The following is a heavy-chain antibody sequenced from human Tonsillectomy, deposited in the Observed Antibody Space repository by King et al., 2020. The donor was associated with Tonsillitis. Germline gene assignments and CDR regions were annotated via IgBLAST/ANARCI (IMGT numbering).Heavy chain of an antibody. D-gene: IGHD2-2*01. Sequence: EVQLVESGGGLVQPGRSLRLSCAASGFTFDDYAMHWVRQAPGKGLEWVSGISWNSGSIGYADSVKGRFTISRDNAKNSLYLQMNSLRAEETALYYCAKGGPIVVVPAALDAFDIWGQGTMVTVSS. CDR1: GFTFDDYA. V-gene: IGHV3-9*01. J-gene: IGHJ3*02. CDR2: ISWNSGSI. CDR3: AKGGPIVVVPAALDAFDI.